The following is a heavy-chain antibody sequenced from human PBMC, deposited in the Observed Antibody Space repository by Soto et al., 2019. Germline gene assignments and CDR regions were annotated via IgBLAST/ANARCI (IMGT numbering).Heavy chain of an antibody. CDR2: IYHSGSP. J-gene: IGHJ6*03. CDR1: SGSISSSNW. Sequence: PSETLSLTCAVSSGSISSSNWWSWVRQPPGKGLEWIGEIYHSGSPNYNPSLKSRVTISVDKSKNQFSLKLSSVTAADTAVYYCARERLEMGHYYYYMDVCGKGTTVTVSS. CDR3: ARERLEMGHYYYYMDV. D-gene: IGHD1-26*01. V-gene: IGHV4-4*02.